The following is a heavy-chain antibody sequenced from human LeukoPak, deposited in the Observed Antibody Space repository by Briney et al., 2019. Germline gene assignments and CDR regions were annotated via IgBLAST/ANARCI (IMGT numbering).Heavy chain of an antibody. D-gene: IGHD4-17*01. V-gene: IGHV3-48*04. CDR1: GFTFSSYS. J-gene: IGHJ3*02. CDR2: ISSSSSTI. CDR3: ARGHMTTVTHDAFDI. Sequence: GGSLRLSCAASGFTFSSYSMNWVRQAPGKGLEWVSYISSSSSTIYYADSVKGRFTISRDNAKNSLYLQMNSLRAEDTAVYYCARGHMTTVTHDAFDIWGQGTMVTVSS.